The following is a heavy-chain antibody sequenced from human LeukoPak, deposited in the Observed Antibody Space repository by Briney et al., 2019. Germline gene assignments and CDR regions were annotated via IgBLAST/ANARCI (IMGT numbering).Heavy chain of an antibody. CDR1: GGSISSSSYF. V-gene: IGHV4-39*07. CDR2: MYYSGST. J-gene: IGHJ4*02. D-gene: IGHD6-19*01. Sequence: PSETLSLTCTVSGGSISSSSYFWGWIRQPPGKGLEWIGSMYYSGSTYYNPSLKSRVTMSVDTAKNLFSLKLTSVTAADTAVYYCARIPFNSSGWPKSLRSTGYYFDYWGQGTLVTVSS. CDR3: ARIPFNSSGWPKSLRSTGYYFDY.